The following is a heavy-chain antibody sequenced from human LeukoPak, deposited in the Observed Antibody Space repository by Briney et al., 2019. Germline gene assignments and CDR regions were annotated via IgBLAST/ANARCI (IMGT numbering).Heavy chain of an antibody. Sequence: PSETLSLTCAVSGGSVSRYYWNWIRQPPGKGLGWIGHIYDSGSTNYNPSLKSRVTISVDTSKNQFSLKLSSVTAADTAVYYCARGISGNWYLLDSWGPGTLVIVSS. V-gene: IGHV4-59*02. CDR2: IYDSGST. CDR1: GGSVSRYY. J-gene: IGHJ4*02. D-gene: IGHD6-13*01. CDR3: ARGISGNWYLLDS.